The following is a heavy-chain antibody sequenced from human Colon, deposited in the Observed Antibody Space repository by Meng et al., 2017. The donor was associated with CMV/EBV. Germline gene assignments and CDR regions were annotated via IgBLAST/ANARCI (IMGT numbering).Heavy chain of an antibody. J-gene: IGHJ6*02. Sequence: GESLKISCAASGFTFSTYSMSWVRQTPGKGLEWVSSISSSGSYISYADSVKDRFTISRDNAKNSLLLQMNSLRAEDTAVYYCAGDRFDCSGESCYSGGLNYYYYALDAWGQGTTVTVSS. CDR3: AGDRFDCSGESCYSGGLNYYYYALDA. CDR2: ISSSGSYI. D-gene: IGHD2-15*01. CDR1: GFTFSTYS. V-gene: IGHV3-21*01.